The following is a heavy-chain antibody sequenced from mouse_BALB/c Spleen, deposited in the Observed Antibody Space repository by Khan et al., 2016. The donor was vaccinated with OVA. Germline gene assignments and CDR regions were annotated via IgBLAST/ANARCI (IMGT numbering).Heavy chain of an antibody. D-gene: IGHD2-10*01. CDR1: GFSLTNYG. CDR3: ARQPYYHYNIMDY. V-gene: IGHV2-6-1*01. Sequence: VQLKESGPGLVAHSQSLSITCTISGFSLTNYGVHWLRQPPGRGLEWLVVIWSDGSTTYNSALKSRLSISKDNSKSQVFLKMNSLQTDDTAMYYCARQPYYHYNIMDYWGQGTSVTVSS. CDR2: IWSDGST. J-gene: IGHJ4*01.